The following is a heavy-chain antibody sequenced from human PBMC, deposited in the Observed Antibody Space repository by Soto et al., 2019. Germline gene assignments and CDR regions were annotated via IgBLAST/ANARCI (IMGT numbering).Heavy chain of an antibody. CDR3: ARREAGSEYFDH. D-gene: IGHD6-19*01. V-gene: IGHV5-51*01. J-gene: IGHJ4*02. CDR2: IYPGDSDT. CDR1: GYSFTSYW. Sequence: GEALKSSCERSGYSFTSYWIGWLRQMPGKGLEWMGIIYPGDSDTRYSPSFQGQVTISADRSISTAYLQWNSLKASDTAMYYCARREAGSEYFDHWGQGTLVTVSS.